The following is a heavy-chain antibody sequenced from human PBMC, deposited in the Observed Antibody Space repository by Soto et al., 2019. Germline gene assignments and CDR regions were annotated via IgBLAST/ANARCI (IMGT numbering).Heavy chain of an antibody. D-gene: IGHD2-2*01. CDR1: GYSISSGYY. CDR2: MYHSGST. Sequence: SETLSLTCAVSGYSISSGYYWGWIRQPPGKGLEWIGSMYHSGSTYYNPSLKSRVTISVDTSKNQFSLKLSSVTAADTAVYYCARDHFGYCSSTNCSSWNYWGQGILVTVSS. J-gene: IGHJ4*02. V-gene: IGHV4-38-2*02. CDR3: ARDHFGYCSSTNCSSWNY.